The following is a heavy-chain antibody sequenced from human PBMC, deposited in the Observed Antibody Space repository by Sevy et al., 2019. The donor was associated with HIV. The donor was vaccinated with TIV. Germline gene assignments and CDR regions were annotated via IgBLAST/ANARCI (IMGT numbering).Heavy chain of an antibody. CDR2: INPHSGGT. CDR3: ARDKRAISAAAPDWFDP. J-gene: IGHJ5*02. Sequence: ASVKVSSKASGYTFTGYYIHWVRQAPGQGLEWMGGINPHSGGTNYAQKCQGRVTMTRDTSISTAYMELSRLRSDDTAVYYCARDKRAISAAAPDWFDPWGQGTPVTVSS. CDR1: GYTFTGYY. D-gene: IGHD6-13*01. V-gene: IGHV1-2*02.